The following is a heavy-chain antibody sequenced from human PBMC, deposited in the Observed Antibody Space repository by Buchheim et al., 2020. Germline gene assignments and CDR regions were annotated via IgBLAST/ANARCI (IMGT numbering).Heavy chain of an antibody. J-gene: IGHJ4*02. CDR3: ARDESDLVGATQLGRLGY. V-gene: IGHV1-46*01. CDR1: GYTFTSYY. CDR2: INPSGGST. Sequence: QVQLVQSGAEVKKPGASVKVSCKASGYTFTSYYMHWVRQAPGQGLEWMGIINPSGGSTSYAQKFQGRVTMTRDTSTSTVYMELSSLRSEDTAVYYCARDESDLVGATQLGRLGYWGQGTL. D-gene: IGHD1-26*01.